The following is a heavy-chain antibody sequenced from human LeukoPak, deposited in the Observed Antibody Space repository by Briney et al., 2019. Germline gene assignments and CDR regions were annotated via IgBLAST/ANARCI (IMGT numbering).Heavy chain of an antibody. CDR3: ARKTTVTTPPHLHY. CDR2: IDPSDSYT. D-gene: IGHD4-17*01. V-gene: IGHV5-10-1*01. J-gene: IGHJ4*02. Sequence: GESLKISCKGSGYSFTGYLISWGRQMPGKGLEGRGRIDPSDSYTNYSPSFQGHVTISPDKSRRPAYLQWSSLKASDPAMYYCARKTTVTTPPHLHYGGERPLVSVSS. CDR1: GYSFTGYL.